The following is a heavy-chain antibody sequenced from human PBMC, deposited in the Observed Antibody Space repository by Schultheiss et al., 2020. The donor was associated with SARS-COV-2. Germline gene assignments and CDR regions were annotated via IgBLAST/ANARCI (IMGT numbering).Heavy chain of an antibody. CDR2: IYYSGST. D-gene: IGHD3-22*01. J-gene: IGHJ3*01. CDR1: GGSISSYY. CDR3: ARGVFYYDSDAFDL. Sequence: LETLSLTCTVSGGSISSYYWSWIRQPPGKGLEWIGYIYYSGSTNYNPSLESRVTISIDKSKNQFFLKLTSVTAADTAVYYCARGVFYYDSDAFDLWGQGTMVTVSS. V-gene: IGHV4-59*01.